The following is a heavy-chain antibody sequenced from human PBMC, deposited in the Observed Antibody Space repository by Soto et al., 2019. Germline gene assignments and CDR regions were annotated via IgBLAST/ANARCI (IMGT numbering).Heavy chain of an antibody. D-gene: IGHD3-22*01. V-gene: IGHV1-18*04. J-gene: IGHJ4*02. CDR1: GYTFTSYG. Sequence: ASVKVSCKASGYTFTSYGISWVRLAPGQGLEWMGWISAYNGNTNYAQKLQGRVTMTTDTSTSTAYMELRSLISDDTAVYYCARDKYYYDSSGYPADYWGQGTLVTVSS. CDR2: ISAYNGNT. CDR3: ARDKYYYDSSGYPADY.